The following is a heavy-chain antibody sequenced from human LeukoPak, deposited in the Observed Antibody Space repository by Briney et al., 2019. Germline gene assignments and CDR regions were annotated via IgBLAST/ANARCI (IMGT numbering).Heavy chain of an antibody. V-gene: IGHV3-74*01. Sequence: TGGSLRLSCAPSGFTFSIYWMHWVRHAQGKGRVWVSRIISDGSTNYADSVKGRFGISRDNAKNTVSLQMNSLRAEDTGVYYCARAPSEIGGYYPEYFRHWGQGTLVTVSS. J-gene: IGHJ1*01. CDR2: IISDGST. D-gene: IGHD3-22*01. CDR3: ARAPSEIGGYYPEYFRH. CDR1: GFTFSIYW.